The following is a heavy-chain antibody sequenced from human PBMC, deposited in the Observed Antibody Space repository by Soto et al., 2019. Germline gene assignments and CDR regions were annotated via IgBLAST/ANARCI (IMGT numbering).Heavy chain of an antibody. V-gene: IGHV4-4*02. CDR3: ATNSYYSLGV. CDR2: IYHSGST. CDR1: SGSISSAHW. Sequence: QVQLQESGPGLVKPSGPLSLTCAVSSGSISSAHWWNWVRQPPGKGLEWIGEIYHSGSTNYNPSLKSRVTVSVDKAMNQFSLKLTSVTAADTAVYYCATNSYYSLGVWGQGTTVTVSS. J-gene: IGHJ6*02.